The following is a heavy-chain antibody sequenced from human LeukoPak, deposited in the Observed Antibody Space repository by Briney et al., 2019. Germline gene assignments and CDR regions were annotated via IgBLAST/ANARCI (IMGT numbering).Heavy chain of an antibody. D-gene: IGHD5-12*01. V-gene: IGHV1-8*01. CDR2: MNPKSGNT. Sequence: GASVKVSCKASGYTFTSYDINWVRQATGQGLEWMGWMNPKSGNTGYAQKFQGRVTMTRSTSVSTAYVELSSLRSEDTAVYYCARGSTVDTVATPLKYWGQGTLVTVSS. CDR3: ARGSTVDTVATPLKY. CDR1: GYTFTSYD. J-gene: IGHJ4*02.